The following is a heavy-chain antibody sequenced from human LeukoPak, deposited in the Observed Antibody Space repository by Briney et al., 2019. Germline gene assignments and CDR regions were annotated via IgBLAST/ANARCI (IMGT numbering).Heavy chain of an antibody. J-gene: IGHJ4*02. CDR2: ISETGRST. CDR1: GFTFSTFA. V-gene: IGHV3-23*01. Sequence: GGSLRLSCVASGFTFSTFAMNWVRQAPGKGLEWVSTISETGRSTYYADSVKGQFTISRDNSKNTLYLQMNSLRAEDTAVYYCAKDRGYSYGIFEYWGQGTLVTVSS. CDR3: AKDRGYSYGIFEY. D-gene: IGHD5-18*01.